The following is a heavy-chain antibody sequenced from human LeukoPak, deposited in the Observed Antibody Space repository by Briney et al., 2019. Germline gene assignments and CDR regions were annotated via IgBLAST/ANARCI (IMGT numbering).Heavy chain of an antibody. CDR3: GAPESTPRRYSYGHASWFDP. J-gene: IGHJ5*02. CDR2: ISSSGSTI. D-gene: IGHD5-18*01. CDR1: GFTFSDYY. Sequence: EGSLRLSCAASGFTFSDYYMSWIRQAPGKGLEWVSYISSSGSTIYYADSVEGRFTISRDNAKNSLYLQMNSLRAEDTAVYYCGAPESTPRRYSYGHASWFDPWGQGTLVTVSS. V-gene: IGHV3-11*04.